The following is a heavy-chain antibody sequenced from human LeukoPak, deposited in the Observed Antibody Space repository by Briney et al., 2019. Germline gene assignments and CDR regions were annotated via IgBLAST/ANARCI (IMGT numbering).Heavy chain of an antibody. V-gene: IGHV1-18*01. CDR1: GYTFTSYG. CDR2: ISAYNGNT. Sequence: ASVKVSCKASGYTFTSYGISWVRQAPGQGLEWMGWISAYNGNTNYAQKLQGRVTMTTDTSTSTAYMELRSLRSDDTAVYYYARATLYDILTGATDYYYFDYWGQGTLVTVSS. CDR3: ARATLYDILTGATDYYYFDY. J-gene: IGHJ4*02. D-gene: IGHD3-9*01.